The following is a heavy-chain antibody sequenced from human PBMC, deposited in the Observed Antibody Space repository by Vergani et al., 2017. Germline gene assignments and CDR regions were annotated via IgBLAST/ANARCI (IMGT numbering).Heavy chain of an antibody. D-gene: IGHD3-10*01. CDR1: GFNFSNYG. Sequence: QAQLVESGGGVVQPGGSLRLSCVGSGFNFSNYGMHWVRQAPDKGLEWVAFIRYDGGKKYFADSVEGRFTISRDNSKNTLYLQMNSLRAEDTAVYYCTKDKSDRRFFIWFGGFDPWGQGTLVTVSS. CDR2: IRYDGGKK. CDR3: TKDKSDRRFFIWFGGFDP. J-gene: IGHJ5*02. V-gene: IGHV3-30*02.